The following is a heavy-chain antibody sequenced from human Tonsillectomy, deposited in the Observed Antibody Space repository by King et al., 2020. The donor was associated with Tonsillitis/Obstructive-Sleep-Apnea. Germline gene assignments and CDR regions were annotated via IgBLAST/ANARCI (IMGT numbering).Heavy chain of an antibody. V-gene: IGHV2-5*02. CDR2: IYWDDYK. CDR3: AHRVGYETPFNY. CDR1: GFSLSTGGVG. D-gene: IGHD5-12*01. Sequence: ITLKEAGPTLVKPTQTLTLTCTFSGFSLSTGGVGVGWIRPPPGKALEWLALIYWDDYKLYSTSLKSRLTITKDTSKNQVVLTMTNMDPVDTATYYCAHRVGYETPFNYWAQGTLVTVSS. J-gene: IGHJ4*02.